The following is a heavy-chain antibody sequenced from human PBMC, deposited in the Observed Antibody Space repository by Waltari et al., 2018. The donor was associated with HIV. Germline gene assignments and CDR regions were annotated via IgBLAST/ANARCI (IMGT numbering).Heavy chain of an antibody. D-gene: IGHD3-10*01. J-gene: IGHJ6*02. CDR3: ATGEPTVGMDV. CDR2: INHSGST. Sequence: QVQLQQWGAGLLKPSETLSLTCAVYGGSFSGYYWSWIRQPPGKGLEWIGEINHSGSTNSNPSLKSRVTISVDTSKNQFSRKLSSVTAADTAVYYCATGEPTVGMDVWGQGTTVTVSS. V-gene: IGHV4-34*01. CDR1: GGSFSGYY.